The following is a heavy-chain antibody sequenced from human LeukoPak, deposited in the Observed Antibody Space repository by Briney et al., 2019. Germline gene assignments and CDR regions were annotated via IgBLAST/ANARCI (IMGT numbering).Heavy chain of an antibody. Sequence: NSSETLSLTCAVYGGSFSGYYWSWIRQPPGKGLEWIGEINHSGSTNYNPSLKSRVTISVDTSKNQFSLKLSSVTAADTAVYYCAREDTAMAYFDYWGQGTLVTVSS. CDR2: INHSGST. CDR1: GGSFSGYY. V-gene: IGHV4-34*01. CDR3: AREDTAMAYFDY. J-gene: IGHJ4*02. D-gene: IGHD5-18*01.